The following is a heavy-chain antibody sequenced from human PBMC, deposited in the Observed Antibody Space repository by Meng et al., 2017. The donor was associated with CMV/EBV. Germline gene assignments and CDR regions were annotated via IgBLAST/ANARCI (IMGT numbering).Heavy chain of an antibody. CDR1: GYTITSYD. V-gene: IGHV1-8*01. CDR2: MNPNSGNT. CDR3: ARFSIGGVGAFDI. D-gene: IGHD2-8*02. Sequence: ASVKVSCKAAGYTITSYDINCGRQATGQGLEWRGWMNPNSGNTGYAQKFQGRVTMTRNTTISTAYMELSSLRSEDPAVYYCARFSIGGVGAFDIWGQGTMVTVSS. J-gene: IGHJ3*02.